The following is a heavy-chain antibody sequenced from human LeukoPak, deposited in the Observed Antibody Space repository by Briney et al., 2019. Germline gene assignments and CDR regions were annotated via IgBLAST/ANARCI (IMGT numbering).Heavy chain of an antibody. J-gene: IGHJ4*02. CDR1: GFTFSSYA. CDR2: ISGSGGST. CDR3: AKDGVATAGRGSHSDY. Sequence: KPGGSLRLSCAASGFTFSSYAMSWVRQAPGKGLEWGSVISGSGGSTYYVDSVKGRFTISRDNSKNTLYLQMNSLRAEDTAVYYCAKDGVATAGRGSHSDYWGQGTLVTVSS. D-gene: IGHD6-13*01. V-gene: IGHV3-23*01.